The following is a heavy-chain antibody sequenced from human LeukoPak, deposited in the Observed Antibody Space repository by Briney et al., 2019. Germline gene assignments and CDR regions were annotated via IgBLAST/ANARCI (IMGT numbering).Heavy chain of an antibody. J-gene: IGHJ4*02. Sequence: GGSLRLSCAASGFTVSSNYMSWVRQAPGKGLEWVSLIYTGGSSYYADSVKGRFTISRDTSINTLYLRMNSLRVEDAAVYYCARVTLGFDSRTYYPTTFDYWGQGTQVTVSS. V-gene: IGHV3-53*01. CDR3: ARVTLGFDSRTYYPTTFDY. CDR2: IYTGGSS. D-gene: IGHD3-22*01. CDR1: GFTVSSNY.